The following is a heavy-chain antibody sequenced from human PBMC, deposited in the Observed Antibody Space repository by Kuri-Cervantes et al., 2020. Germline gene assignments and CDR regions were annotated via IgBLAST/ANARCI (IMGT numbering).Heavy chain of an antibody. V-gene: IGHV1-24*01. Sequence: ASVKVSCKVSGYTLTELSMHWVRQAPGKGLEWMGGFDPEDGETIYAQKFQGRVTMTEDTSTDTAYMELSSLRSDDTAVHYCARGVNFYGSGRDYLDPWGQGTLVTVSS. CDR1: GYTLTELS. D-gene: IGHD3-10*01. CDR3: ARGVNFYGSGRDYLDP. CDR2: FDPEDGET. J-gene: IGHJ5*02.